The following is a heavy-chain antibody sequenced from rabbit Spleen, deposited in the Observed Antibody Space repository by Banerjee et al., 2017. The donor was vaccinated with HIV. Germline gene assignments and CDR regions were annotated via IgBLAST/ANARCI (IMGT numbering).Heavy chain of an antibody. CDR1: GFSFSAVHW. Sequence: QSLEESGGGLVKPGASLTLTCTASGFSFSAVHWIYWVRQAPGKGLEWIGTVYAGSTGTIDYASWAKGRFTISKSSSTTVTLQMTSLTAADTATYFCARDLTDAIGWNFGWWGQGTLVTVS. J-gene: IGHJ4*01. CDR3: ARDLTDAIGWNFGW. V-gene: IGHV1S40*01. D-gene: IGHD4-1*01. CDR2: VYAGSTGTI.